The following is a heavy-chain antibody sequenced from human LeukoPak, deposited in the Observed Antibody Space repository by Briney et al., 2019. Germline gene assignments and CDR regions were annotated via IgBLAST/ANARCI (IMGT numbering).Heavy chain of an antibody. CDR2: VYSGDNT. CDR3: AKDQSPRRVASFDY. Sequence: GGSLRLSCAASGFTVSSNYMSWVRQAPGKGLEWVSVVYSGDNTYYADSVKGRFIISRDKSESTLYLQMNSLRAEDTAVYYCAKDQSPRRVASFDYWGQGTLVTVSS. V-gene: IGHV3-66*01. CDR1: GFTVSSNY. D-gene: IGHD3-3*01. J-gene: IGHJ4*02.